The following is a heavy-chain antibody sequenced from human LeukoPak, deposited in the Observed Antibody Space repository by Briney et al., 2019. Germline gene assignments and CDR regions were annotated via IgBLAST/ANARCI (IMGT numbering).Heavy chain of an antibody. CDR2: INRVDGIR. J-gene: IGHJ4*02. D-gene: IGHD4-17*01. Sequence: ASVKVSCKASGDTFNIHYLHWIRQAPGQGLEWMGIINRVDGIRGNAQTFQGRLMLTKDTSTSTAYMELSSLRSEDTAIYYCASEKNYGDKYFDSWGQGTVVTVSS. CDR1: GDTFNIHY. V-gene: IGHV1-46*02. CDR3: ASEKNYGDKYFDS.